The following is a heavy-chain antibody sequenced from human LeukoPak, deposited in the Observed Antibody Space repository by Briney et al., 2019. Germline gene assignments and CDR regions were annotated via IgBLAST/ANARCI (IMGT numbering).Heavy chain of an antibody. D-gene: IGHD2-15*01. CDR2: IYYSGST. Sequence: PSETLSLTCTVSGGSISSYYWSWIRQPPGKGLEWIGYIYYSGSTNYSPSLKSRVTISVDTSKNQFSLKLSSVTAADTAVYYCARQRKGYCSGGSCYDFDYWGQGTLVTVSS. CDR1: GGSISSYY. J-gene: IGHJ4*02. CDR3: ARQRKGYCSGGSCYDFDY. V-gene: IGHV4-59*01.